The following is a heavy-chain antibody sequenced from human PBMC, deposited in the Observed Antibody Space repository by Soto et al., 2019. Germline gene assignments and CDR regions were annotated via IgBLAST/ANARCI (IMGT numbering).Heavy chain of an antibody. CDR1: GYSFTSYW. D-gene: IGHD2-2*01. J-gene: IGHJ4*01. CDR3: ARHLVGSTRGNFDY. Sequence: GESLKISCKTSGYSFTSYWIGWVRQMPGKGMEWMGNIYPYDSDTRYSPSFQGQVTISADTSITTTYLQWSGLRASDTAMYFCARHLVGSTRGNFDYWGQGSLVTVSS. V-gene: IGHV5-51*01. CDR2: IYPYDSDT.